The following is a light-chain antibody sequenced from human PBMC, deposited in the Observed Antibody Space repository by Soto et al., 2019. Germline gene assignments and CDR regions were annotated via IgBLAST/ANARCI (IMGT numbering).Light chain of an antibody. V-gene: IGKV3-15*01. CDR1: QSVSSN. CDR2: GAS. J-gene: IGKJ1*01. Sequence: EVVMTQSPATLSVSPGERATLSCRASQSVSSNLAWYQQKAGQAPRLLIYGASTRATGIPARFSGSGSGTDFTLTISSLQPEDFAVYYCQHYNNWPPWTFGQGTKVEIK. CDR3: QHYNNWPPWT.